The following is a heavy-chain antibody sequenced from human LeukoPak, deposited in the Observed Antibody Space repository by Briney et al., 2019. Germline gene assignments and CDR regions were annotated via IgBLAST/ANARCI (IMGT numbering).Heavy chain of an antibody. CDR2: IRSKANSYAT. CDR3: ASSPGRLYYGGNGGVW. Sequence: GGSLRLSCTASGFTFSGSAMHWVRQASGKGLEWVGRIRSKANSYATVYAASVKGRFTISRDDSKNTAYLQMNSLRAEDTAVYYCASSPGRLYYGGNGGVWWGQGTLVTVSS. V-gene: IGHV3-73*01. CDR1: GFTFSGSA. D-gene: IGHD4-23*01. J-gene: IGHJ4*02.